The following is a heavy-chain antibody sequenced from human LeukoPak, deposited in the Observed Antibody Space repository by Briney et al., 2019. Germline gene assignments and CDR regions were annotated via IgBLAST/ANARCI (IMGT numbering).Heavy chain of an antibody. CDR2: IYYSGST. V-gene: IGHV4-30-4*01. D-gene: IGHD1-14*01. J-gene: IGHJ4*02. CDR1: GGSISSGDYY. Sequence: PSETLSLTCTVSGGSISSGDYYWSSIRQPPGKGLEWIGYIYYSGSTYYNPSLKSRVTISVDTSKNQFSLKLSSVTAADTAVYYSARPSGGTPFKRFDYWGEGTLVTVSS. CDR3: ARPSGGTPFKRFDY.